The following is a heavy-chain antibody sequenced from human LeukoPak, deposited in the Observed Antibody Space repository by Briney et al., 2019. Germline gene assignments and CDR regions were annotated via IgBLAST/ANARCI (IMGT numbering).Heavy chain of an antibody. CDR3: AKVLVTTVDY. Sequence: GGSLGLSCAASVFTFSSYGMHWVRQAPGKGLEWVAVTSYDGSNKYYADSVKGRFTIPRDNSKNTLYLQMNSLRAEDTAVYYCAKVLVTTVDYWGQGTLVTVSS. J-gene: IGHJ4*02. V-gene: IGHV3-30*12. CDR2: TSYDGSNK. CDR1: VFTFSSYG. D-gene: IGHD4-17*01.